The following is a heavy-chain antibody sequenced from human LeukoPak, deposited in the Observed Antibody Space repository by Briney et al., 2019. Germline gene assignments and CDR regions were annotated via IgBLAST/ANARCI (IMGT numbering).Heavy chain of an antibody. J-gene: IGHJ4*02. Sequence: SETLSLTCAVYGGSFSGYYWSWIRQPPGKGLEWIGEINHSGSTNYNPPLKSRVTISVDTSKNQFSLKLSSVTAADTAVYYCARRGDYWGQGTLVTVSS. CDR1: GGSFSGYY. V-gene: IGHV4-34*01. CDR2: INHSGST. CDR3: ARRGDY.